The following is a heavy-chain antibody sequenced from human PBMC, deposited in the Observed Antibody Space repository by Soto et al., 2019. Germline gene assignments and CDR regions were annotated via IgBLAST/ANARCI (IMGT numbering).Heavy chain of an antibody. D-gene: IGHD3-9*01. J-gene: IGHJ6*02. Sequence: SETLSLTCTVSGGSISSGGYYWSWIRQHPGKGLEWIGYIYYSGSTYYNPSLKSRVTISVDTSKNQFSLKLSSVTAADTAVYYCARHYDILTGYYNDYYYYGMDVWGQGTTVTVSS. CDR3: ARHYDILTGYYNDYYYYGMDV. V-gene: IGHV4-31*03. CDR1: GGSISSGGYY. CDR2: IYYSGST.